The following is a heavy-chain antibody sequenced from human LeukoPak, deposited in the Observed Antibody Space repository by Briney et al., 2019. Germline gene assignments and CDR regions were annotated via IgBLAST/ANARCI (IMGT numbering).Heavy chain of an antibody. D-gene: IGHD6-6*01. J-gene: IGHJ4*02. Sequence: SEALSLXCTVSGGSISSSSYYWGWIRQPPGKGLEWIGSIYCSGNTYYNPSLKSRVTISVDTSKNQFSLKLSSVTAADTAVYYCARLRIAARPDYWGQGTLVTVSS. V-gene: IGHV4-39*01. CDR3: ARLRIAARPDY. CDR1: GGSISSSSYY. CDR2: IYCSGNT.